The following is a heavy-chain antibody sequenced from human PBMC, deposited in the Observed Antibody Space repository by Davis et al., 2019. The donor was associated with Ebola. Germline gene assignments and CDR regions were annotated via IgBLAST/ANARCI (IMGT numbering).Heavy chain of an antibody. Sequence: GESLKISCAAAGFTFSSDAMAWVRQAPGKGLEWVCAIGISGDTFYADFVKGRFTISRDNSKDMVYLQMNSLRVEDTAVYYCTTEGVGPGRHFDYWGQGTLVTVSS. V-gene: IGHV3-23*01. CDR2: IGISGDT. CDR3: TTEGVGPGRHFDY. CDR1: GFTFSSDA. D-gene: IGHD1-26*01. J-gene: IGHJ4*02.